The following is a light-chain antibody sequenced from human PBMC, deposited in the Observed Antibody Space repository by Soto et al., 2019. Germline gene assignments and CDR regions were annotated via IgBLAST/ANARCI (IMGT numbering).Light chain of an antibody. CDR2: DNN. CDR1: SSNIGNNY. J-gene: IGLJ2*01. CDR3: ETWDSSLSAVI. V-gene: IGLV1-51*01. Sequence: QAVVTQPPSVSAAPGQTVTISCSGSSSNIGNNYVSWYQQLPGTAPKLLIYDNNKRPSGIPDRFSGSKSGTSATLGITGLQTGDEADYYCETWDSSLSAVIFGGGTKLTVL.